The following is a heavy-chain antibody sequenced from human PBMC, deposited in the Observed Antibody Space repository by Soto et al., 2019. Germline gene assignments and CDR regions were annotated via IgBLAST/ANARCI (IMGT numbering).Heavy chain of an antibody. CDR3: PRLIRCKTTSCYFAY. D-gene: IGHD2-2*01. Sequence: PSETLSLTCTVSGGSISSSSYYWARVRQPPGKGLEWIGSIYYSGTTYYNPSLKSRVTISEDTSKNQFSLKLSSVTAADTAVFYCPRLIRCKTTSCYFAYWGQGTLVTVSS. CDR2: IYYSGTT. J-gene: IGHJ4*02. V-gene: IGHV4-39*01. CDR1: GGSISSSSYY.